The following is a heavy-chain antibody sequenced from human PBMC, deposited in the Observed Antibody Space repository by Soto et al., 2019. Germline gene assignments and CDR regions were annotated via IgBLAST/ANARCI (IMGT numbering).Heavy chain of an antibody. CDR3: ARRIAAARTRRPYYYYGMDV. CDR2: MNPNSGNT. J-gene: IGHJ6*02. V-gene: IGHV1-8*01. D-gene: IGHD6-13*01. CDR1: GYTFTSYD. Sequence: QVQLVQSGAEVKKPGASVKVSCKASGYTFTSYDINWVRQATGQGGEWMGWMNPNSGNTGYAQKFQGRVTMTRNTSISTADMELSSLRSEDTAVYYCARRIAAARTRRPYYYYGMDVWGQGTTVTVSS.